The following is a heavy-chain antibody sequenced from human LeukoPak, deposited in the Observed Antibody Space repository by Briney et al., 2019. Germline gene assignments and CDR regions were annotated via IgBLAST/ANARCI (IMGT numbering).Heavy chain of an antibody. Sequence: PSETLSLTCTVSGGSISSSSYYWGWIRQPPGKGLEWIGSIYYSGSTSYNPSLKSRVTISIDTSKNQFSLNLNSVTAADTAVYYCARADTYLDYWGQGILVTVSS. J-gene: IGHJ4*02. V-gene: IGHV4-39*07. CDR3: ARADTYLDY. CDR2: IYYSGST. CDR1: GGSISSSSYY. D-gene: IGHD5-18*01.